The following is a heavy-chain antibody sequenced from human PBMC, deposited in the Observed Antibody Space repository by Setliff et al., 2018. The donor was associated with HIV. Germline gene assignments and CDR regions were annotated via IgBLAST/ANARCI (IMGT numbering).Heavy chain of an antibody. J-gene: IGHJ4*02. CDR3: AGFSYNFWVYRFDH. CDR1: GGSISSGGYY. Sequence: SETLSLTCTVSGGSISSGGYYWSWIRQQPGKGLEWIGYIYYSGSTYYNPSLKSRVTMSIDTSTQQFFLNVTSVTAADTAVYYCAGFSYNFWVYRFDHWGQGALVTVSS. V-gene: IGHV4-31*03. CDR2: IYYSGST. D-gene: IGHD3-3*01.